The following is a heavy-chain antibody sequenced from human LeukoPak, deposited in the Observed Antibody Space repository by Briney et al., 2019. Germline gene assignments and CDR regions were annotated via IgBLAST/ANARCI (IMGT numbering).Heavy chain of an antibody. J-gene: IGHJ3*02. CDR3: ARVWGPPRSFDI. CDR2: IYYSGST. CDR1: GGSISSGGYY. Sequence: KSSETLSLTCTVSGGSISSGGYYWSWIRQHPGKGLEWIGYIYYSGSTYYNPSLKSRVTISVDTSKNQFSLKLSSVTAADTAVYYCARVWGPPRSFDIWGQGTMVTVSS. V-gene: IGHV4-31*03. D-gene: IGHD3-16*01.